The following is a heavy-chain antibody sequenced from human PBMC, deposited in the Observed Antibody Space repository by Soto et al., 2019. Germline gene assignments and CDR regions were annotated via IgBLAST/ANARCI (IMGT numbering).Heavy chain of an antibody. V-gene: IGHV1-46*01. CDR3: ARGGFGSTIGFSEDYFDY. Sequence: ASVKVSCKASGYTFTSYYMHWVRQAPGQGLEWMGIINPSGGSTSYAQKFQGRVTMTRDTSTGTVYMELSSLRSEDTAVYYCARGGFGSTIGFSEDYFDYWGQGTLVTVSS. J-gene: IGHJ4*02. CDR2: INPSGGST. CDR1: GYTFTSYY. D-gene: IGHD3-10*01.